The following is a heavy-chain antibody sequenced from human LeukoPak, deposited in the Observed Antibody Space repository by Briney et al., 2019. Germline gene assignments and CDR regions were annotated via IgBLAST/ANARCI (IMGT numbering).Heavy chain of an antibody. CDR2: IKSKTDGGTT. V-gene: IGHV3-15*01. CDR3: TTGVRQLWFNDAFDI. Sequence: PGGSLRLSCGASGFTFSSYAMSWVRQAPGKGLEWVGRIKSKTDGGTTDYAAPVKGRFTISRDDSKNTLYLQMNSLKTEDTAVYYCTTGVRQLWFNDAFDIWGQGTMVTVSS. J-gene: IGHJ3*02. D-gene: IGHD5-18*01. CDR1: GFTFSSYA.